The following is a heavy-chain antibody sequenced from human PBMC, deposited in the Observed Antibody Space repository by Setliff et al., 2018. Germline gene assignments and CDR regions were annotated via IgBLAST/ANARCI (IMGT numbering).Heavy chain of an antibody. V-gene: IGHV4-4*07. CDR1: RGPINSHY. CDR3: ARDRGSNNSPEDFDY. Sequence: SETLSLTCTVSRGPINSHYWSWIRQPAGKGLEWIGRIYADGSTNYNLSLKSRVTMSIDTSKNQFFLEVRSVTAADTAVYYCARDRGSNNSPEDFDYWGLGTLVTVSS. D-gene: IGHD1-20*01. J-gene: IGHJ4*02. CDR2: IYADGST.